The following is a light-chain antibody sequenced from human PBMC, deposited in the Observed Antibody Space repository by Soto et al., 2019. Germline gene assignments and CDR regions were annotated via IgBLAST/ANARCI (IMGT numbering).Light chain of an antibody. V-gene: IGKV3D-15*01. Sequence: ESVLTQSPGTLSLSPGERATLSCRASQSVSNNFLAWYQQKLGQAPRLLIYGASSRATGIPDRFSGSGSGTEFTLTISSLQSEDFAVYYCQQYNNWPRRGFGQGTRLEIK. CDR3: QQYNNWPRRG. J-gene: IGKJ5*01. CDR1: QSVSNN. CDR2: GAS.